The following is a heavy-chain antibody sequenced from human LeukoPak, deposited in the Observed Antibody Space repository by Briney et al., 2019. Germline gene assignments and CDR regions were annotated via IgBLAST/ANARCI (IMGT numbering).Heavy chain of an antibody. Sequence: GASLRLSCAASGFTFIYYYMISIRQASGPWLELVSYFSRSGRTIYYADSVKGRFTISRDNAKNSLYLQMNGLRAEDTAMYYCARAPQYYYGSGNYYIDCWGQGTLVTVSS. CDR2: FSRSGRTI. V-gene: IGHV3-11*01. CDR1: GFTFIYYY. D-gene: IGHD3-10*01. J-gene: IGHJ4*02. CDR3: ARAPQYYYGSGNYYIDC.